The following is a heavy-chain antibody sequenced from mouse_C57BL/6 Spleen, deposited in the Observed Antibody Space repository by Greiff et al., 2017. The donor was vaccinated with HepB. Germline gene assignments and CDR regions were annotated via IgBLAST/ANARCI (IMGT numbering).Heavy chain of an antibody. D-gene: IGHD2-5*01. CDR3: ARGYYSNDYFDY. Sequence: QVQLQQPGAELVKPGASVKMSCKASGYTFTSYWITWVKQRPGQGLEWIGDIYPGSGSTNYNEKFKSKATLTVDTSSSTAYMQLSSLTSEDSAVYYCARGYYSNDYFDYWGQGTTLTVSS. J-gene: IGHJ2*01. CDR1: GYTFTSYW. V-gene: IGHV1-55*01. CDR2: IYPGSGST.